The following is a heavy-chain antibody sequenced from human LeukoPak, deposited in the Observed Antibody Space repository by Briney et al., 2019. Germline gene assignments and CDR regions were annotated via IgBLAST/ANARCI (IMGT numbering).Heavy chain of an antibody. D-gene: IGHD5-12*01. Sequence: GGSLRLSCAVSGFNFIDYSVNWVRQAPGRGLEWISYIGISSGNTKYADSVKGRFTISRDKARNSLYLQMNSLRVEDTAMYYCARDHRYAFDNWGHGTLVTVSS. CDR2: IGISSGNT. CDR3: ARDHRYAFDN. V-gene: IGHV3-48*01. J-gene: IGHJ4*01. CDR1: GFNFIDYS.